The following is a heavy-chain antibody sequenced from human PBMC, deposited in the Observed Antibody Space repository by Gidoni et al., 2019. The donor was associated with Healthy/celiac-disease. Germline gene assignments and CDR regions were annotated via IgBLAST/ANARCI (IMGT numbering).Heavy chain of an antibody. D-gene: IGHD4-17*01. CDR3: ARGENTVTIWGSAWYFDL. J-gene: IGHJ2*01. V-gene: IGHV4-61*01. CDR1: GGSVSSGSYY. CDR2: IYYSGST. Sequence: QVQLQESGPGLVKPSETLSLTCTVSGGSVSSGSYYWSWIRQPPGKGLEWIGYIYYSGSTNYNPSLKSRVTISVDTSKNQFSLKLSSVTAADTAVYYCARGENTVTIWGSAWYFDLWGRGTLVTVSS.